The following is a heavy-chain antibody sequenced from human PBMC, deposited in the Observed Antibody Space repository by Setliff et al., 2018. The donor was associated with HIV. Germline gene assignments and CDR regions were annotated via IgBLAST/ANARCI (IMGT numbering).Heavy chain of an antibody. Sequence: PSETLTLTWTVSGDTDFYWNWIRQPPGKGLEWIGYIHASGKTNYNPSLKSRVTISLDTSKMQFSLHLTSVTAADTAVYYCATLDPSGGNFLAYWGQGTLVTVSS. V-gene: IGHV4-4*09. CDR2: IHASGKT. CDR1: GDTDFY. CDR3: ATLDPSGGNFLAY. D-gene: IGHD2-21*02. J-gene: IGHJ4*02.